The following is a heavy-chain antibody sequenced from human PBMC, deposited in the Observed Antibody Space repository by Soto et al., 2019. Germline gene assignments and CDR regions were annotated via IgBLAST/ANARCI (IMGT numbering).Heavy chain of an antibody. J-gene: IGHJ4*02. CDR3: ARVGITMTPRGYFDY. D-gene: IGHD3-22*01. CDR1: GYTFTKYF. CDR2: INPSGGGT. V-gene: IGHV1-46*01. Sequence: ASVKVSCKASGYTFTKYFIHWVRQAPGQGLEWMGTINPSGGGTTYAQKFQGRVTMTRDTSTSTIYMELSSLRSEDTAVYYCARVGITMTPRGYFDYWGQGTLVTVSS.